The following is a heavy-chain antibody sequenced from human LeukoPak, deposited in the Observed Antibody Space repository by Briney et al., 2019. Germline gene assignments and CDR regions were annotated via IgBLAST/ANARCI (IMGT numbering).Heavy chain of an antibody. CDR1: GFTFSGYG. V-gene: IGHV3-30*18. Sequence: GGSLRLSCAASGFTFSGYGMHWVRQAPGKGLEWVAVISYDGSNKYYADSVKGRFTISRDNSKNTLYLQMNSLRAEDTAVYYCAKGYSSGWGHYYFDYWGQGTLVTVSS. J-gene: IGHJ4*02. D-gene: IGHD6-19*01. CDR2: ISYDGSNK. CDR3: AKGYSSGWGHYYFDY.